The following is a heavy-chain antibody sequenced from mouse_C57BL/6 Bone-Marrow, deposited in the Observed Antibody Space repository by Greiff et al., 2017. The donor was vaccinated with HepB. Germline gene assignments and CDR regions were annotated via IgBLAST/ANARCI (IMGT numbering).Heavy chain of an antibody. Sequence: QVQLQQSGAELVRPGASVTLSCKASGYTFTDYEMHWVKQTPVHGLEWIGAIDPEPGGTAYNQKFKGKAILTADKSSSTAYMELRSLTSEDSAVYYCTRYYYGSRVYAMDYWGQGTSVTVSS. CDR3: TRYYYGSRVYAMDY. V-gene: IGHV1-15*01. CDR1: GYTFTDYE. J-gene: IGHJ4*01. CDR2: IDPEPGGT. D-gene: IGHD1-1*01.